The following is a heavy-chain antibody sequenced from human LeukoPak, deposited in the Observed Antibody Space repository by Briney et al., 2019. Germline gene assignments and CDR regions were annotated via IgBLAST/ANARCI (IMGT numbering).Heavy chain of an antibody. Sequence: GGSLRLSCAASGFTFSSYSMNWVRQAPGKGLEWLSSISSSSSYIYYADSVKGRFTISRDNAKNSLYLQMNSLRAEDTAVYYCARDVGSWLADYWGQGTLVTVSS. J-gene: IGHJ4*02. CDR1: GFTFSSYS. D-gene: IGHD6-19*01. V-gene: IGHV3-21*01. CDR2: ISSSSSYI. CDR3: ARDVGSWLADY.